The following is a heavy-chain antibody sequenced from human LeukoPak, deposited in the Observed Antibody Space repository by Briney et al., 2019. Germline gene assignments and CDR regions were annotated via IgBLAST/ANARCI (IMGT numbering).Heavy chain of an antibody. V-gene: IGHV4-30-2*01. Sequence: SETLSLTCAVSGGSISSSGFSWTWIRQPRGKGLEWIGYIYHSGSAYYDPSLKSRVTISLDRSKNQFSLKLSSVTAADTAVYYCVLDYYDSSGYYFDYWGQGTLVTVSS. CDR1: GGSISSSGFS. D-gene: IGHD3-22*01. CDR3: VLDYYDSSGYYFDY. J-gene: IGHJ4*02. CDR2: IYHSGSA.